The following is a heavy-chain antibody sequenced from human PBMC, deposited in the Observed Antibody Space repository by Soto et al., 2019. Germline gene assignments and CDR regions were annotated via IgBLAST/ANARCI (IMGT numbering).Heavy chain of an antibody. CDR3: AHVGGLEQWLYRLDH. Sequence: QITLKESGPSLVKPTQTLTLTCTFSGFSLTTTRVGVVWIRQPPGKALEWLALIYWDDDKHYSPSLRSRLTVTKDTTKNQVVLTLTNVDPADTGTYFCAHVGGLEQWLYRLDHWGQGTLVIVSS. V-gene: IGHV2-5*02. CDR1: GFSLTTTRVG. D-gene: IGHD6-19*01. J-gene: IGHJ4*02. CDR2: IYWDDDK.